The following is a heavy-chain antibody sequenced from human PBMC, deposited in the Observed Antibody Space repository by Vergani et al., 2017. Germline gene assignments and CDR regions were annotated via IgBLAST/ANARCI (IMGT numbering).Heavy chain of an antibody. CDR2: IKSKTDGGTT. CDR1: GFTFSNAW. J-gene: IGHJ6*02. CDR3: TTELRHSSGRGDV. V-gene: IGHV3-15*01. Sequence: EVQLVESGGGLVKPGGSLRLSCAASGFTFSNAWMSWVRQAPGKGLEWVGRIKSKTDGGTTDYAAPVKGRFTISRDDSKNTLYLQMNSLKTEDTAVYYCTTELRHSSGRGDVWGQGTTVTVSS. D-gene: IGHD6-19*01.